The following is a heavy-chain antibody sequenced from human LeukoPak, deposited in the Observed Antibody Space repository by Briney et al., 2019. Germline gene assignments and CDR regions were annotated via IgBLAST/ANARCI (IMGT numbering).Heavy chain of an antibody. D-gene: IGHD3-10*02. V-gene: IGHV3-20*04. Sequence: GGSLRLSCAASGFTFDDYGMSWVRQAPGKGLEWVSDINWNGGSTGYADSVKGRFTISRDNAKNSLYLQMNSLRAEDTAVYYCAELGITMIGGVWGKGTTVTISS. CDR3: AELGITMIGGV. J-gene: IGHJ6*04. CDR2: INWNGGST. CDR1: GFTFDDYG.